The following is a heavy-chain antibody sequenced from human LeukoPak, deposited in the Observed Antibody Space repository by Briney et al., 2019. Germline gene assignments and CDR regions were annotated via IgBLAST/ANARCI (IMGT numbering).Heavy chain of an antibody. J-gene: IGHJ4*02. CDR3: TTVLTMVRGVIMTDFDY. Sequence: PGGSLRLSCAASGFTFSNAWMSWVRQAPGKGLEWVGRIKGKTDGGTTDYAAPVKGRFTISRDDSKNTLYLQMNSLKTEDTAVYYCTTVLTMVRGVIMTDFDYWGQGTLVTVSS. V-gene: IGHV3-15*01. CDR1: GFTFSNAW. D-gene: IGHD3-10*01. CDR2: IKGKTDGGTT.